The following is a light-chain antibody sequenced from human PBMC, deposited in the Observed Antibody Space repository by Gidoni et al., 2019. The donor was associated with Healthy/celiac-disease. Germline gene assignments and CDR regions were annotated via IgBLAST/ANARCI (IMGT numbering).Light chain of an antibody. Sequence: DTQMTQSPSSLSASVGDRVTITCRASQSISSYLNWYQQKPGKAPKLLIYAASSLQSGVPSRCSGSGAGTDFTLTISSLQPEDFATYYCQQSYSTPRTFXQXTKVEIK. CDR1: QSISSY. V-gene: IGKV1-39*01. J-gene: IGKJ1*01. CDR3: QQSYSTPRT. CDR2: AAS.